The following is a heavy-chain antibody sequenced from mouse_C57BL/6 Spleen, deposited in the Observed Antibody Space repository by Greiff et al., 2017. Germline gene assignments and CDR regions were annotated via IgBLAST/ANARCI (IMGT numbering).Heavy chain of an antibody. CDR2: IDPSDSYT. Sequence: QVQLQQPGAELVKPGASVKLSCKASGYTFTSYWMQWVKQRPGQGLEWIGEIDPSDSYTNYNQKFKGKATLTVDTSSSTAYMQLSSLTSEDSAVYYCASALLITRGAYWGQGTLVTVSA. CDR1: GYTFTSYW. J-gene: IGHJ3*01. V-gene: IGHV1-50*01. D-gene: IGHD1-1*01. CDR3: ASALLITRGAY.